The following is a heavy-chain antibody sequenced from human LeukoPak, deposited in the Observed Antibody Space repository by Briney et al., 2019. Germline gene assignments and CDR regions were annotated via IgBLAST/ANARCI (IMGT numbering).Heavy chain of an antibody. CDR2: ISYDEGYR. D-gene: IGHD1-26*01. Sequence: GRSLRLSCAASGFTFSTYAMHWVRQAPGKGLEWVALISYDEGYRYYADSVKGRFTISRDNSKNTLYPQMNSLRAEDTAIYYCARVQWELLYPDYWGQGTLVTVSS. CDR1: GFTFSTYA. V-gene: IGHV3-30-3*01. CDR3: ARVQWELLYPDY. J-gene: IGHJ4*02.